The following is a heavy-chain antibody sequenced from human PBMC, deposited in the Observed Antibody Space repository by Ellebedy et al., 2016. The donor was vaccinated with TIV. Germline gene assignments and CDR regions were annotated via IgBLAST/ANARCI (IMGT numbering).Heavy chain of an antibody. D-gene: IGHD3-9*01. CDR2: ISSSGSNV. Sequence: GESLKISCAASGFTLSSYEMNWVRQAPGKGLEWVSYISSSGSNVYYVDPVKGRFTISRDNAKNSLYLQMNTLRSDDTAVYYCARDRDVLTGFANWFDPWGQGTLVTVSS. V-gene: IGHV3-48*03. CDR1: GFTLSSYE. J-gene: IGHJ5*02. CDR3: ARDRDVLTGFANWFDP.